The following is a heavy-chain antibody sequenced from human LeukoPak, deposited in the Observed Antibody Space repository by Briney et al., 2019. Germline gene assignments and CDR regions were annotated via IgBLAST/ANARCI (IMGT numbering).Heavy chain of an antibody. CDR3: ARHGGYTMYYFDY. CDR1: GGSISNSNYY. J-gene: IGHJ4*02. CDR2: MYYSGNT. V-gene: IGHV4-39*01. D-gene: IGHD5-18*01. Sequence: MSSETLSLTCTVSGGSISNSNYYWGWIRQPPGKGLEWIGSMYYSGNTYYNPSLKSRVTLSVDTSKNQFSVKLSSVTAADTAVYYCARHGGYTMYYFDYWGQGALVTVSS.